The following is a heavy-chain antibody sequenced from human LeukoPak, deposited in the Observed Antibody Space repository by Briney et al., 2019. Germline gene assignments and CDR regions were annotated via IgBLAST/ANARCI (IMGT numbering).Heavy chain of an antibody. D-gene: IGHD6-6*01. CDR3: ARESIAARGGDY. V-gene: IGHV4-39*07. CDR1: GGSISSSSYY. J-gene: IGHJ4*02. Sequence: SETLSLTCTVSGGSISSSSYYWGWIRQPPGKGLEWIGSIYYSGGTYYNPPLKSRVTMSVDTSKNQFSLKLSSVTAADTAVYYCARESIAARGGDYWGQGTLVTVSS. CDR2: IYYSGGT.